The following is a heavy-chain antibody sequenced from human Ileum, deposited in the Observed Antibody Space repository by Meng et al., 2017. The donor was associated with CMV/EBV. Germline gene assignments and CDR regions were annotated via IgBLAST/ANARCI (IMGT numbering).Heavy chain of an antibody. V-gene: IGHV1-2*02. CDR2: INPNSGGT. Sequence: QASGYNFTGYYMHWVRQAPGQGLEWMGWINPNSGGTNYAQKFQGRVTMTRDTSISTAYMELSRLRSDDTAVYYCATSLVVPGSGFDPWGQGTLVTVSS. CDR1: GYNFTGYY. CDR3: ATSLVVPGSGFDP. D-gene: IGHD2-2*01. J-gene: IGHJ5*02.